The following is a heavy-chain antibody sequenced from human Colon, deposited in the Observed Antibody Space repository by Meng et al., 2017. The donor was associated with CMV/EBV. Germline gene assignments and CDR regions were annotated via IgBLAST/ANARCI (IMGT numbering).Heavy chain of an antibody. Sequence: SETLSLTCAVYGGSFSGYYWSWIRQPPGKGLEWIGEINHSGSTNYNPSLKSRVTISVDTSKNQFSLKLSSVTAADTAVYYCARGALYSSSWYGTLDDWGQGTLVTVSS. D-gene: IGHD6-13*01. CDR1: GGSFSGYY. V-gene: IGHV4-34*01. CDR3: ARGALYSSSWYGTLDD. J-gene: IGHJ4*02. CDR2: INHSGST.